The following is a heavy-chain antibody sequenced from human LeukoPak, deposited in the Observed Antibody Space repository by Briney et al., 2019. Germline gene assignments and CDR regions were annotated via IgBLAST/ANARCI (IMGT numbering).Heavy chain of an antibody. Sequence: GGSLRLSCAASGFTFSGYAMSWVRQAPGKGLEWVSAISGSGGSTYYADSVKGRFTISRDNSKNTLYLQMNSLRAEDTAVYYCAKDDSSGYYSTYWGQGTLVTVSS. CDR1: GFTFSGYA. D-gene: IGHD3-22*01. J-gene: IGHJ4*02. V-gene: IGHV3-23*01. CDR3: AKDDSSGYYSTY. CDR2: ISGSGGST.